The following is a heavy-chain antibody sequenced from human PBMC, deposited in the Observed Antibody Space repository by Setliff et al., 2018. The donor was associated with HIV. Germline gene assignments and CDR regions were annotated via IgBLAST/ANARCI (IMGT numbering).Heavy chain of an antibody. V-gene: IGHV1-8*02. D-gene: IGHD2-21*02. CDR3: ARVTPYCGGDCFDAFDI. CDR2: MNPNSGNT. CDR1: GYTFTNYD. J-gene: IGHJ3*02. Sequence: GASVKVSCKASGYTFTNYDINWVRQATGQGLEWVGWMNPNSGNTGYAQKFLGRVTMTRNTSISTAYMELRSLRSEDTAVYFCARVTPYCGGDCFDAFDIWGQGTMVTVSS.